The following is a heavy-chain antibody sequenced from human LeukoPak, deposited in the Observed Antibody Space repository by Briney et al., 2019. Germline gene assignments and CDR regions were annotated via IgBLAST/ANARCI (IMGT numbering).Heavy chain of an antibody. V-gene: IGHV3-9*01. Sequence: GGSLRLSCAASGFNFGAYAMHWVRQTPDKGLEWVSGVSLNSDNVDYVDSVKGRFTISRDNAKNSLYLQMNSLRPEDTALYYCAGDGAGNFDAFDIWGQGTMVTVSS. CDR1: GFNFGAYA. J-gene: IGHJ3*02. D-gene: IGHD3-10*01. CDR2: VSLNSDNV. CDR3: AGDGAGNFDAFDI.